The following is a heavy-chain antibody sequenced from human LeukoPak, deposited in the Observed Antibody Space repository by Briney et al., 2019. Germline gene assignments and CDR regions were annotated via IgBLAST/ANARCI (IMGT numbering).Heavy chain of an antibody. CDR2: INHSGST. J-gene: IGHJ4*02. V-gene: IGHV4-38-2*02. CDR1: GYSISSGYY. Sequence: SETLSLTCTVSGYSISSGYYWGWIRQPPGKGLEWIGEINHSGSTNYNPSLKSRVTISVDTSKNQFSLKLSSVTAADTAVYYCARYSGRLNYFDYWGQGTLVTVSS. D-gene: IGHD2-15*01. CDR3: ARYSGRLNYFDY.